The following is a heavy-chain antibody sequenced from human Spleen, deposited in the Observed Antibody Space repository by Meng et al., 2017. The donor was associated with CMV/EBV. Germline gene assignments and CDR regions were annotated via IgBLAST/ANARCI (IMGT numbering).Heavy chain of an antibody. V-gene: IGHV3-15*07. CDR2: IRSNVSGGKI. CDR3: VTDPPLRGGRWFDP. CDR1: NFNNAW. J-gene: IGHJ5*02. Sequence: NFNNAWVTWVPRAPGEGLGLINRIRSNVSGGKIDYAGLLKDRFIISRDDSKDTLYLRINSMTPEDTGVYCCVTDPPLRGGRWFDPWGQGTLVTVSS. D-gene: IGHD3-16*01.